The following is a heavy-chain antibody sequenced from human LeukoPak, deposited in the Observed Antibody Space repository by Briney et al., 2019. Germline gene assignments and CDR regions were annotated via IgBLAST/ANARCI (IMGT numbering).Heavy chain of an antibody. D-gene: IGHD3-22*01. CDR1: GYTFTSYD. J-gene: IGHJ5*02. CDR3: ARAKGWGELLRNWFDP. Sequence: GASVKVSCKASGYTFTSYDINWVRQATGQGLEWMGWMNPNSGNTGYAQKFQGRVTMTWNTSITTAYMELSSLISEDTAVYYCARAKGWGELLRNWFDPWGQGTLVTVSS. CDR2: MNPNSGNT. V-gene: IGHV1-8*02.